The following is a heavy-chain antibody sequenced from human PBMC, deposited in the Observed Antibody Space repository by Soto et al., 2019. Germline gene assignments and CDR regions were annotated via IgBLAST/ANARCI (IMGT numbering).Heavy chain of an antibody. CDR1: GYTFTSYG. V-gene: IGHV1-69*13. CDR2: IIPIIGTA. J-gene: IGHJ5*02. Sequence: SVKVSCKASGYTFTSYGISWVRQAPGQGLEWMGGIIPIIGTANYAQKFQGRVTITADESTSTAYMELSSLRSEDTAVYYCAYPYCSGGSCYSGSRPFDPWGQGTLVTVSS. CDR3: AYPYCSGGSCYSGSRPFDP. D-gene: IGHD2-15*01.